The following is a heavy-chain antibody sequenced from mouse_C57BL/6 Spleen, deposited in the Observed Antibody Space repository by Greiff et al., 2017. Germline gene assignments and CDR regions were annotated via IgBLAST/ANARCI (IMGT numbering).Heavy chain of an antibody. Sequence: EVQLQQSGAELVRPGASVKLSCTASGFNIKDDYMHWVKQRPEQGLEWIGWIDPENGDTEYASKFQGQATITADTSSNTAYLQLSSLTSEDTAVYYCTTGRYYGSSGAYWGQGTLVTVSA. V-gene: IGHV14-4*01. D-gene: IGHD1-1*01. CDR2: IDPENGDT. J-gene: IGHJ3*01. CDR3: TTGRYYGSSGAY. CDR1: GFNIKDDY.